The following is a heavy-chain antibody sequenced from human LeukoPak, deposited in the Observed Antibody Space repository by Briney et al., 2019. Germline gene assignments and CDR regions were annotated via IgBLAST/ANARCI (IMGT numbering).Heavy chain of an antibody. Sequence: RSLRLSCAASGFTFRTYAVHWVRQAPGKGLEWVAVISYDGTNKYYADSVKGRSTISRDNSKNTLYLQMNTLRSEDTALYYCARDRSLSSFGELFLWGQGTLVTVSS. CDR1: GFTFRTYA. CDR2: ISYDGTNK. J-gene: IGHJ4*02. CDR3: ARDRSLSSFGELFL. D-gene: IGHD3-10*01. V-gene: IGHV3-30*01.